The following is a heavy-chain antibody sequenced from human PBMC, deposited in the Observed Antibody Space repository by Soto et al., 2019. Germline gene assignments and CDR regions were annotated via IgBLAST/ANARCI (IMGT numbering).Heavy chain of an antibody. CDR1: GYSFTSYW. CDR3: ARLDYYDSSGYALGGYYFDY. J-gene: IGHJ4*02. CDR2: IYPGDSDT. D-gene: IGHD3-22*01. V-gene: IGHV5-51*01. Sequence: GESLKISCKGSGYSFTSYWIGWVRQMPGKGLEWMGIIYPGDSDTRYSPSFQGQVTISADKSISTAYLQWSSLKASDTAMYYCARLDYYDSSGYALGGYYFDYWGQGTLVTVSS.